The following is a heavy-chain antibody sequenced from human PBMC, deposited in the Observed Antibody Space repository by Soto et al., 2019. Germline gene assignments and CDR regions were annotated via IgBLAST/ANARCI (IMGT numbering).Heavy chain of an antibody. J-gene: IGHJ6*01. D-gene: IGHD5-18*01. CDR3: AKMTSGSYGPNYGMDV. Sequence: EVPLLESGGGLVQPGGSRRLSCAASGFTVSTYAMSWVRQAPGKGLEWISALPERGSSPYYADSVKGRFTISRDNSKNTLYLQMNSVRAEDTAVYYCAKMTSGSYGPNYGMDVWGQGTTVTVSS. CDR1: GFTVSTYA. CDR2: LPERGSSP. V-gene: IGHV3-23*01.